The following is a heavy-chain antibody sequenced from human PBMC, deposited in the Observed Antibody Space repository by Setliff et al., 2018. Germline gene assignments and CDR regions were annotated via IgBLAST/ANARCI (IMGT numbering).Heavy chain of an antibody. CDR3: ATEGGSTITRHYMDV. CDR2: IIPVFGAT. V-gene: IGHV1-69*05. CDR1: GGAFSNYG. J-gene: IGHJ6*03. Sequence: GASVKVSCKASGGAFSNYGITWVRQAPGQGLEWLGGIIPVFGATNYAQKFQGRLTITTDKPTTTAYMELSSLRSDDTAVYYCATEGGSTITRHYMDVWGKGTTVTVSS. D-gene: IGHD4-4*01.